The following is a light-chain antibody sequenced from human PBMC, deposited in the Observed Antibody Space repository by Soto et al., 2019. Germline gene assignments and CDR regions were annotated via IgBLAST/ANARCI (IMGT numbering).Light chain of an antibody. CDR3: RSYAGSSTYI. CDR1: SSDVGSHNL. CDR2: EGS. Sequence: QSPLTQPASVSGSPGQSITISCTGTSSDVGSHNLVSWYQQHPDRAPKLMIYEGSKRPSGVSNRFSGSTSGNTASLTISALQAEDEGDYSCRSYAGSSTYIFGSGTTLTVL. V-gene: IGLV2-23*01. J-gene: IGLJ1*01.